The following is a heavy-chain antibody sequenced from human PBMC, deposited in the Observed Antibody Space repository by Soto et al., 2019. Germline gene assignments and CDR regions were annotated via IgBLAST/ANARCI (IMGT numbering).Heavy chain of an antibody. Sequence: QVQLQESGPGLVKPSETLSLTCTVSGGSISSYYWSWIRQPPGKGLEWIGYIYYSGSTNYNPSLKSRVTIPVDTSKNQFSLKLSSVTAADTAVYYCARDRSGGNPGGGDAFDIWGQGTMVTVSS. V-gene: IGHV4-59*01. CDR1: GGSISSYY. CDR2: IYYSGST. D-gene: IGHD2-15*01. J-gene: IGHJ3*02. CDR3: ARDRSGGNPGGGDAFDI.